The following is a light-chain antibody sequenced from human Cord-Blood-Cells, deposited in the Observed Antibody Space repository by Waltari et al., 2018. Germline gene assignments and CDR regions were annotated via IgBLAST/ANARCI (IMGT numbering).Light chain of an antibody. CDR3: SSYTSSSTLV. J-gene: IGLJ2*01. Sequence: QSALTQPAPVSGSPGQSITIPCTGTSSDVGGYNYVPWYQQHPGKAPKLMIYDVSNRPSGVSNRFSGPKSGNTASLTISGLQAEDEADYYCSSYTSSSTLVFGGGTKLTVL. V-gene: IGLV2-14*01. CDR2: DVS. CDR1: SSDVGGYNY.